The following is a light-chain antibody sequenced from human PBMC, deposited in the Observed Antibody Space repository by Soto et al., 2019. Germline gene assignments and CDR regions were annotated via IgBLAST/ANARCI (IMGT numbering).Light chain of an antibody. CDR1: QSISIN. V-gene: IGKV3-15*01. CDR2: EAS. Sequence: EIVMTQSPATLSVSPGQRATLSCRASQSISINLAWYQQKPGQAPRLLIYEASTRATGIPARFSGSGSGTEFTLSINSLQSEDSAVYYCQQHDGWPLTFGQGTKLEIK. CDR3: QQHDGWPLT. J-gene: IGKJ2*01.